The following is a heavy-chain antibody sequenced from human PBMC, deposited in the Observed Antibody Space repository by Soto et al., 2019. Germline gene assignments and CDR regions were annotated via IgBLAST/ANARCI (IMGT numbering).Heavy chain of an antibody. D-gene: IGHD6-13*01. CDR2: ISSSSSYI. Sequence: GGSLRLSCAASGFTFSSYSMNWVRQAPGKGLEWVSSISSSSSYIYYADSVKGRFTISRDNAKNSLYLQMNSLRAEDTAVYYCARDHGVGSWPNLDYWGQGTLVTVSS. J-gene: IGHJ4*02. CDR1: GFTFSSYS. V-gene: IGHV3-21*01. CDR3: ARDHGVGSWPNLDY.